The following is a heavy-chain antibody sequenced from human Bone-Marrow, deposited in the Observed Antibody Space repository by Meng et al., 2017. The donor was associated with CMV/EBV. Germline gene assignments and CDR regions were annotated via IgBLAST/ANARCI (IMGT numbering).Heavy chain of an antibody. CDR2: IYHSGST. CDR1: GGSISSSNW. V-gene: IGHV4-4*02. J-gene: IGHJ4*02. D-gene: IGHD5-12*01. CDR3: ARAIWARGYGTPGFDY. Sequence: SETLSLTCAVSGGSISSSNWWSWVRQPPGKGLEWIGEIYHSGSTNYNPSLKSRVTISVDKSKNQFSLKLSSVTAADTAVYYCARAIWARGYGTPGFDYWGQGTLVTVSS.